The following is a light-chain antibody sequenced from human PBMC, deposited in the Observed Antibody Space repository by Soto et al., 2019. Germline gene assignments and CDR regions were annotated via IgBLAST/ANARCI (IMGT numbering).Light chain of an antibody. CDR3: AAWDDSLGGVI. J-gene: IGLJ2*01. CDR2: FDD. CDR1: TSNTGNNA. V-gene: IGLV1-36*01. Sequence: QSVLTQPPSVSEAPRQRVIISCSGSTSNTGNNAVSWYQQLPGKAPKLLIYFDDLLHSGVSDRFSGSKSGTSASLAISGLQSEDEADYYCAAWDDSLGGVIFGGGTKLTVL.